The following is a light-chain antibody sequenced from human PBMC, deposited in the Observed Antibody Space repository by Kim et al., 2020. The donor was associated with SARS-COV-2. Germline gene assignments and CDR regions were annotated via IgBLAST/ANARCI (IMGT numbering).Light chain of an antibody. V-gene: IGKV3-15*01. J-gene: IGKJ4*01. CDR2: GAS. CDR3: QQYNDWLT. CDR1: QSISSN. Sequence: LSVSPGERVILSCRASQSISSNLAWYQQKPGQTPRLLIYGASTRATGIPARFSGSGSGTEFTLTISSLQSEDFAVYYCQQYNDWLTFGGGTKLEI.